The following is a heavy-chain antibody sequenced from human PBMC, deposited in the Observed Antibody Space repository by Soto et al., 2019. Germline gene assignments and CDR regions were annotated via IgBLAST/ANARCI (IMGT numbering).Heavy chain of an antibody. J-gene: IGHJ5*02. CDR2: VFQGGTT. V-gene: IGHV4-59*01. CDR1: GVSIDNFF. D-gene: IGHD6-19*01. CDR3: ARDRGGITVSSKPLGEWFDP. Sequence: QVQLQESGPGLLRPSEPLSLTCTVSGVSIDNFFWSWIRQIPGKGLEWIGYVFQGGTTDFMSEGDTTSYNPSLESRATISLDLPKNQFSLKLTSVTAADTAVYYCARDRGGITVSSKPLGEWFDPWGQGTLVTVSS.